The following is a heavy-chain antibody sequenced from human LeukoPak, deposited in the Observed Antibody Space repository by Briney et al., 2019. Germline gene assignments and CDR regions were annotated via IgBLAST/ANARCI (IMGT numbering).Heavy chain of an antibody. V-gene: IGHV3-64D*06. CDR2: IGSDGDST. D-gene: IGHD1-14*01. CDR3: VSSVFINY. CDR1: GFTFSSLG. J-gene: IGHJ4*01. Sequence: PGGSLRLSCSASGFTFSSLGMHWVRQAPGEGLEHVSTIGSDGDSTYYADSVKDRFTISRDNSKNALYLQMTSLRPEDSAVYYCVSSVFINYWGHGTLVTVSS.